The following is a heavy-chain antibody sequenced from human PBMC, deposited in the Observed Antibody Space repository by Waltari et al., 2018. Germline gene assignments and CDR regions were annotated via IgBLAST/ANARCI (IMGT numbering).Heavy chain of an antibody. D-gene: IGHD3-10*01. CDR2: INHSGST. CDR1: GGSFSGYY. CDR3: AKDIHPIFMVREPGFDY. J-gene: IGHJ4*02. V-gene: IGHV4-34*01. Sequence: QVQLQQWGAGLLKPSETLSLTCAVYGGSFSGYYWSWIRQPPGKGLEWIGEINHSGSTNYNPYLKSRGTISVDTSKNQFSLKLSSVTAADTALYYCAKDIHPIFMVREPGFDYWGQGTLVTVSS.